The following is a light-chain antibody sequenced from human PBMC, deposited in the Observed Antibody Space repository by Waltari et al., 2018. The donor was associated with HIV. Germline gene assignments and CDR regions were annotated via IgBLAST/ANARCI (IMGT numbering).Light chain of an antibody. CDR3: AAWDDSLNGLWV. Sequence: QSVLTQPPSVSGTPGQRVTISCSGPSSNIGRNTFNWFQLLPGTAPKLLIYTDNQRPSGVPDRFSGSKSGTSASLAISGLQSEDEADYFCAAWDDSLNGLWVFGGGTKLTVL. CDR2: TDN. J-gene: IGLJ3*02. CDR1: SSNIGRNT. V-gene: IGLV1-44*01.